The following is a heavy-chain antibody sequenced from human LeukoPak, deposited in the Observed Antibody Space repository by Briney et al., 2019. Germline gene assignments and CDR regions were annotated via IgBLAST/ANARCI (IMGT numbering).Heavy chain of an antibody. D-gene: IGHD1-26*01. J-gene: IGHJ3*02. V-gene: IGHV3-53*01. CDR3: ARAIELGAFDI. Sequence: GGSLRLSCAASGFTVSSNYMSWVRQAPGKGLEWVSVIYSGGSTYYADSVKGRFTISRDNAKNSLYLQMNSLRAEDTAVYYCARAIELGAFDIWGQGTMVTVSS. CDR1: GFTVSSNY. CDR2: IYSGGST.